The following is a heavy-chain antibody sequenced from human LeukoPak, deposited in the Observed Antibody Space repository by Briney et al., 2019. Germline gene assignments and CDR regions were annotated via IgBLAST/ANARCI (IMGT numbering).Heavy chain of an antibody. D-gene: IGHD3-16*02. CDR1: GGSVSSGSYY. J-gene: IGHJ4*02. CDR2: IYYSGST. V-gene: IGHV4-61*01. Sequence: KPSETLSLTCTVSGGSVSSGSYYWSWIRQPPGKGLEWIGYIYYSGSTNYNPSLKSRVTISVDTSKNQFSLKLSSVTAADTAVYYCARDNSDYDYVWGSYRRFDYWGQGTLVTVSP. CDR3: ARDNSDYDYVWGSYRRFDY.